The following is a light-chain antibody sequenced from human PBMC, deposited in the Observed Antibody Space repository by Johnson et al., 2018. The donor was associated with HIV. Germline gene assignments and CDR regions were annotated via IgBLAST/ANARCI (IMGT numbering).Light chain of an antibody. CDR1: SSNIGNNY. CDR3: GTWYSSLSAHYV. Sequence: QSVLTQPPLVSAAPGQKVTISCSGSSSNIGNNYVSWYQQLPGTAPKLLIYENNKRPPGIPDRFSASKSGTSATLGITGLQTGDEADYYCGTWYSSLSAHYVFGTRTKITVL. V-gene: IGLV1-51*02. CDR2: ENN. J-gene: IGLJ1*01.